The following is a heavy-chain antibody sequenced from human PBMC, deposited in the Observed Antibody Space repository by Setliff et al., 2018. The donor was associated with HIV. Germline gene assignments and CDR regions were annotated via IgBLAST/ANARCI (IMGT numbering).Heavy chain of an antibody. CDR1: GGSFSSYY. D-gene: IGHD3-3*01. Sequence: SETLSLTCAVYGGSFSSYYWIWIRQPPGKGLEWIGEINHSGSTAYNPSLKSRVTISVDTSKNQYSLSLRSVTAADTAVYYCARVREGFLAYDAFEIWGQGTMVTVSS. CDR2: INHSGST. V-gene: IGHV4-34*01. J-gene: IGHJ3*02. CDR3: ARVREGFLAYDAFEI.